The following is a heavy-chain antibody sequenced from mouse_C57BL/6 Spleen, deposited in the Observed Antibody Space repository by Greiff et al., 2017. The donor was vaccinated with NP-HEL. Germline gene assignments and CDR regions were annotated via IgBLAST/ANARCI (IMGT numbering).Heavy chain of an antibody. D-gene: IGHD2-2*01. CDR2: INPNNGGT. CDR3: ARWFYYAMDY. V-gene: IGHV1-22*01. CDR1: GYTFTDYN. Sequence: EVQLQQSGPELVKPGASVKMSCKASGYTFTDYNMHWVKQSHGKSLEWIGLINPNNGGTSYNQKFKGKATLTVNQSSSTAYMELRSLTSEDSAVYYGARWFYYAMDYWGQGTSVTVSS. J-gene: IGHJ4*01.